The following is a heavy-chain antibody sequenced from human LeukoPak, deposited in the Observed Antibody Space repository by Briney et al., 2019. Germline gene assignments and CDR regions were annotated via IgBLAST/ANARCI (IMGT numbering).Heavy chain of an antibody. D-gene: IGHD3-3*01. CDR1: GYTFTGYY. J-gene: IGHJ4*02. V-gene: IGHV1-2*02. Sequence: ASVKVSCKASGYTFTGYYMHWVRQAPGQGLEWMGWINPNSGGTKYAQKFQGRVTMTRDTSISTAYMELSRLRSDDTAVYYCARVPIYDFRSGYYLYWGQGSLVTVSS. CDR2: INPNSGGT. CDR3: ARVPIYDFRSGYYLY.